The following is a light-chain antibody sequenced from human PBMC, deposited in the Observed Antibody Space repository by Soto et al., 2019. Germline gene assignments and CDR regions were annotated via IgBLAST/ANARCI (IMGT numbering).Light chain of an antibody. J-gene: IGKJ5*01. Sequence: AIRMTQSPSSLSASTGDRVTITCRASQGISSYLAWYQQKPGKAPKLLIYAASTLQSGVPSRFVGSGSGTDFTLTISSLQPEDFATYYCQQSYSTPISFGQGTRLEIK. CDR3: QQSYSTPIS. CDR1: QGISSY. CDR2: AAS. V-gene: IGKV1-8*01.